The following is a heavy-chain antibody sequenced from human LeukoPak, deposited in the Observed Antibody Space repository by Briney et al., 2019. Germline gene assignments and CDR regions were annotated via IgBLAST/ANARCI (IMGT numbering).Heavy chain of an antibody. CDR2: IVPIFGTA. J-gene: IGHJ4*02. CDR1: GGTFSSYA. V-gene: IGHV1-69*13. CDR3: ARVLPHSDPLDY. Sequence: ASVKVSCKASGGTFSSYAISWVRQAPGQGLEWMGGIVPIFGTADYAQKFQGRVTITADESTSTAYMELSSLRSEDTAVYYCARVLPHSDPLDYWGQGTLVTVSS. D-gene: IGHD2-15*01.